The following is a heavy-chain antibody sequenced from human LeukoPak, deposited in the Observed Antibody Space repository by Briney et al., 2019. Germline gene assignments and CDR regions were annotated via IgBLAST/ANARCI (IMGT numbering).Heavy chain of an antibody. CDR2: IRSKAYGGTT. D-gene: IGHD3-9*01. CDR3: TSTYYDTLTGYYLLDY. CDR1: GFTFGDYA. Sequence: GGSLRLSCTASGFTFGDYAMSWVRQAPGKGLEWVGFIRSKAYGGTTEYAASVKGRFTISRDDSKSIAYLQMNSLKTEDTAVYYCTSTYYDTLTGYYLLDYWGQGTLVTVSS. V-gene: IGHV3-49*04. J-gene: IGHJ4*02.